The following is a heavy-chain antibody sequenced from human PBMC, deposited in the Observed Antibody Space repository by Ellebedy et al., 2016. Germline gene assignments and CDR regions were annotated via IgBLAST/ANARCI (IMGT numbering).Heavy chain of an antibody. CDR1: GYTFTSYY. CDR3: ARGRGAAEFDY. Sequence: ASVKVSCXASGYTFTSYYMHWVRQATGQGLEWMGWMNPNSGNTGYAQKFQGRVTMTRNTSISTAYMELSSLRSEDTAVYYCARGRGAAEFDYWGQGTLVTVSS. V-gene: IGHV1-8*02. CDR2: MNPNSGNT. J-gene: IGHJ4*02. D-gene: IGHD3-10*01.